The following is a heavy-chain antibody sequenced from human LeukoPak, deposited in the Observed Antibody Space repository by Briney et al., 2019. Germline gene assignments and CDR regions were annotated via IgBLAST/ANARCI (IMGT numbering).Heavy chain of an antibody. CDR1: GVSISSYY. V-gene: IGHV4-4*07. Sequence: SETLSLTCTVSGVSISSYYWSWIRQPAGKGLEWIGRIYTSGSTNYNPSLKSRVTMSVDTSKNQFSLKLSSVTAADTAVYYCARGGYIVIGATTDYYYYYGMDVWGQGTTVTVSS. CDR2: IYTSGST. D-gene: IGHD1-26*01. J-gene: IGHJ6*02. CDR3: ARGGYIVIGATTDYYYYYGMDV.